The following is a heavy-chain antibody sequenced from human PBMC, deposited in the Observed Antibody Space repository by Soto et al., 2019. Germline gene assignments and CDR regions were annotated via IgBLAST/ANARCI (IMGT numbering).Heavy chain of an antibody. V-gene: IGHV3-30-3*01. CDR3: AREGRYCTNGVCYTAHFDY. D-gene: IGHD2-8*01. Sequence: PGGSLRISCAASGFTFSSYAMHWVRQAPGKGLEWVAVISYDGSNKYYADSVKGRFTISRDNSKNTLYLQMNSLRAEDTAVYYCAREGRYCTNGVCYTAHFDYWG. CDR1: GFTFSSYA. CDR2: ISYDGSNK. J-gene: IGHJ4*01.